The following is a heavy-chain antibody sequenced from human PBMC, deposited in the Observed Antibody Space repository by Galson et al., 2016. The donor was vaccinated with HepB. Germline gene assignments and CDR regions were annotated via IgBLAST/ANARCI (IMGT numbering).Heavy chain of an antibody. CDR1: GFTFSGSA. D-gene: IGHD7-27*01. V-gene: IGHV3-73*01. J-gene: IGHJ4*02. Sequence: SLRLSCAASGFTFSGSAMHWDRQASGKGLEWVGRIRSKANSYATAYAASVKGRFTISRDDSKNTAYLQMNSLKTEDTAVCYCTGRAAGDPFYYCGQGTLVPVSS. CDR3: TGRAAGDPFYY. CDR2: IRSKANSYAT.